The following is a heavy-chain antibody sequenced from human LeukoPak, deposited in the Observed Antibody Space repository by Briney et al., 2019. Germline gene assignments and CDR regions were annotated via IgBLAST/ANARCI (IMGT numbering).Heavy chain of an antibody. J-gene: IGHJ4*02. V-gene: IGHV1-69*01. CDR1: GDTFANYW. D-gene: IGHD1-26*01. CDR2: IIPIFGTA. Sequence: KISCKGSGDTFANYWIGWVRQRPGKGLEWMGGIIPIFGTANYAQKFQGRVTITADESTSTAYMELSSLRSEDTAVYYCARARWELLPTFDYWGQGTLVTVSS. CDR3: ARARWELLPTFDY.